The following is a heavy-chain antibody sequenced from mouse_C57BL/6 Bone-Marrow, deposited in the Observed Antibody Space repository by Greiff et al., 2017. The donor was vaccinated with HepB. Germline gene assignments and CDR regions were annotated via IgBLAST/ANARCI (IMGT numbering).Heavy chain of an antibody. CDR3: ARPPTTAVVGYFDV. V-gene: IGHV1-25*01. CDR2: INPYTGGT. D-gene: IGHD1-1*01. Sequence: VHVKQSGPELVKPGASVKISCKASGYSFTGYIMNLVKQSHGKSLEWIGEINPYTGGTNYNQKFKGKATLTVDTSSSTEYMELHSLTSEDSAVYYCARPPTTAVVGYFDVCGTGTTVTVSS. CDR1: GYSFTGYI. J-gene: IGHJ1*03.